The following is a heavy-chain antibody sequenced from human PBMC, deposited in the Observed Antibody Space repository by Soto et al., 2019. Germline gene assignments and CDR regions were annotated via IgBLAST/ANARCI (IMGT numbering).Heavy chain of an antibody. V-gene: IGHV4-34*01. J-gene: IGHJ4*01. CDR2: VNHSGST. Sequence: SETLSLTCAVYGGSFSDYYWSWIRQPPGNDLEWIGEVNHSGSTNYNPSLTSRVTISVDTSKNQFSLKLYSVTAADTAVYYCARGLRAYYDNSGYYCVTTTYFDYWGHGALVTVSS. CDR3: ARGLRAYYDNSGYYCVTTTYFDY. D-gene: IGHD3-22*01. CDR1: GGSFSDYY.